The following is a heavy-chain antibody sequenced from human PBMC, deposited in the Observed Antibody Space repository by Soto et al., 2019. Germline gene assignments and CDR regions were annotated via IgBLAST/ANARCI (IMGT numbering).Heavy chain of an antibody. V-gene: IGHV1-69*13. CDR3: ARGSSSWYILQCFDY. CDR1: GGTFSSYA. J-gene: IGHJ4*02. D-gene: IGHD6-13*01. Sequence: SVKVSCKASGGTFSSYAISWVRQAPGQGLEWMGGIIPIFGTANYAQKFQGRVTITADESTSTAYMELSSLRSEDTAVYYCARGSSSWYILQCFDYWGQGTLVTVSS. CDR2: IIPIFGTA.